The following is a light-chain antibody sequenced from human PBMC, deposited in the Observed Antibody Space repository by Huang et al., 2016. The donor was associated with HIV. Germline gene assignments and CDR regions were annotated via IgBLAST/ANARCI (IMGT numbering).Light chain of an antibody. Sequence: DIVMTQSPLSLAVTPGEPASISCRSSKSLLHTYKYNYVDWYVQKPGQSPQLRIFLDSRRASGVPDRFSGSGSGTDFTLKISRVEAEDVGVYYCMQALQTPWTFGQGTKVEIK. CDR1: KSLLHTYKYNY. J-gene: IGKJ1*01. CDR3: MQALQTPWT. CDR2: LDS. V-gene: IGKV2-28*01.